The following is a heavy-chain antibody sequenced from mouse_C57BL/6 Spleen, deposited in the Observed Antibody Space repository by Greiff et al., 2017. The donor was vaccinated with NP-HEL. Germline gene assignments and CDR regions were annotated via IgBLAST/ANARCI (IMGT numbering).Heavy chain of an antibody. J-gene: IGHJ1*03. CDR1: GYTFTSYW. V-gene: IGHV1-52*01. CDR2: IDPSDSET. Sequence: VQLQQPGAELVRPGSSVKLSCKASGYTFTSYWMHWVKQRPIQGLEWIGNIDPSDSETHYNQKFKDKATLTVDKSSSTAYMQLSSLTSEDSAVYYCARWGSHWYFDVWGTGTTVTVSS. D-gene: IGHD1-1*01. CDR3: ARWGSHWYFDV.